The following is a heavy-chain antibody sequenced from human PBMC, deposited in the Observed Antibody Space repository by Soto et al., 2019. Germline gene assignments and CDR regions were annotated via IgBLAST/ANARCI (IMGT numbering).Heavy chain of an antibody. CDR2: ISGSGRST. J-gene: IGHJ4*02. V-gene: IGHV3-23*01. D-gene: IGHD6-19*01. CDR3: AKEGEHSSGWANFDY. CDR1: GFTFSSYA. Sequence: EVQLLESGGGLVQPGGSLRLSCAASGFTFSSYAMSWVRQAPGKGLEWVSAISGSGRSTYYADSVKGRFTISRDNSKNTLYLPMNSLRAEDTAVYYCAKEGEHSSGWANFDYWGQGTLVTVSS.